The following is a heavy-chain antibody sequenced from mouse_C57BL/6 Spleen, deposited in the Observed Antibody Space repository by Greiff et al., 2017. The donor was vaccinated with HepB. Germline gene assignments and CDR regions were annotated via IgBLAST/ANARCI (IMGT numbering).Heavy chain of an antibody. CDR2: ISSGGSYT. V-gene: IGHV5-6*01. CDR3: ARQGDYDGRYFDV. CDR1: GFTFSSYG. Sequence: EVKLVESGGDLVKPGGSLKLSCAASGFTFSSYGMSWVRQTPDKRLEWVATISSGGSYTYYPDSVKGRFTISRDNAKNTLYLQMSSLKSEDTAMYYCARQGDYDGRYFDVWGTGTTVTVSS. D-gene: IGHD2-4*01. J-gene: IGHJ1*03.